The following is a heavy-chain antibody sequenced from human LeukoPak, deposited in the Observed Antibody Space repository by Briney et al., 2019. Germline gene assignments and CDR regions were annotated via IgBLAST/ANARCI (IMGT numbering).Heavy chain of an antibody. Sequence: GGSLRLSCAASGFTFSSYWMSWVRQAPGKGLEWXXXXXXXXSEKYYVDSVKGRFAISRDNAKNSLYLQMNSLRAEDTAVYYCARQGALGQLWYRHTSYYFDYWGQGTLVTVSS. J-gene: IGHJ4*02. CDR2: XXXXXSEK. V-gene: IGHV3-7*01. CDR1: GFTFSSYW. D-gene: IGHD5-18*01. CDR3: ARQGALGQLWYRHTSYYFDY.